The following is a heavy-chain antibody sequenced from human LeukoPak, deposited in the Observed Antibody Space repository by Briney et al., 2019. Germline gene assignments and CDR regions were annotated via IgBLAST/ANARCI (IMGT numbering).Heavy chain of an antibody. CDR1: GDSISKYY. J-gene: IGHJ2*01. V-gene: IGHV4-59*01. CDR2: IYYTGST. Sequence: SETLSLTCIVSGDSISKYYWSWLRQPPGKGLEWIGYIYYTGSTNYNPSLMSRVTISIDTSMNQFSLKLTSVTAADTAVYYCARVPDLGYCSSKNCHPNWYFDLWGRGTLASVSS. CDR3: ARVPDLGYCSSKNCHPNWYFDL. D-gene: IGHD2-2*01.